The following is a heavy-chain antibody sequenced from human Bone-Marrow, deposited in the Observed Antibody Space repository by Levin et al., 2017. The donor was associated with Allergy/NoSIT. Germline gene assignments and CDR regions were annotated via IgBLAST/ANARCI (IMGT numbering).Heavy chain of an antibody. CDR2: IKSKTDGGTT. CDR3: TTEGRAGGQQLVEWGYGMDV. Sequence: GGSLRLSCAASGFTFSNAWMNWVRQAPGKGLEWVGRIKSKTDGGTTDYAAPVKGRFTISRDDSKNTLYLQMNSLKTEDTAVYYCTTEGRAGGQQLVEWGYGMDVWGQGTTVTVSS. D-gene: IGHD6-13*01. V-gene: IGHV3-15*07. CDR1: GFTFSNAW. J-gene: IGHJ6*02.